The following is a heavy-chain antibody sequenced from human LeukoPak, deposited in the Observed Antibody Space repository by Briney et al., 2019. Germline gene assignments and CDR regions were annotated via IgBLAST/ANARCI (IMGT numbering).Heavy chain of an antibody. V-gene: IGHV4-39*01. CDR3: ARRGYWYGSGSLYYYYYYMDV. J-gene: IGHJ6*03. Sequence: SSETLSLTCTVSGGSISSSSYYWGWIRQPPGKGLEWIGSIYYSGSTYYNPSLKSRVTISVDTSKNQFSLKLSSVTAADTAVYYCARRGYWYGSGSLYYYYYYMDVWGKGTTVTISS. D-gene: IGHD3-10*01. CDR1: GGSISSSSYY. CDR2: IYYSGST.